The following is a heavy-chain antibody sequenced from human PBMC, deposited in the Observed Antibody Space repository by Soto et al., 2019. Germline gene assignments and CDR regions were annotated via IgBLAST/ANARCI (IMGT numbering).Heavy chain of an antibody. V-gene: IGHV1-46*01. J-gene: IGHJ6*04. CDR2: FNPSGGSR. Sequence: ASVKVSCKASGYTFTNYYIHWVRQAPGQGLEWMGIFNPSGGSRTYAQKFQGRVTMTRDTSTSTVYLELSSLRSEDTAVYYCASPASGTGSDYYGMGVWGRGSTVTV. D-gene: IGHD2-15*01. CDR1: GYTFTNYY. CDR3: ASPASGTGSDYYGMGV.